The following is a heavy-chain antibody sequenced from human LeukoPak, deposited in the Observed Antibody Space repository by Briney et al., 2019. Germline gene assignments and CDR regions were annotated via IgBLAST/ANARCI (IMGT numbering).Heavy chain of an antibody. Sequence: GGSLRLSCAASGFTFSSYSMNWVRQAPGKGLEWVSSISSSSSYIYYADSVKGRFTISRDNAKNSLYLRMNSLRAEDTAVYYCARAMLRETYYYDSSGPLQHWGQGTLVTVSS. J-gene: IGHJ1*01. V-gene: IGHV3-21*01. D-gene: IGHD3-22*01. CDR1: GFTFSSYS. CDR3: ARAMLRETYYYDSSGPLQH. CDR2: ISSSSSYI.